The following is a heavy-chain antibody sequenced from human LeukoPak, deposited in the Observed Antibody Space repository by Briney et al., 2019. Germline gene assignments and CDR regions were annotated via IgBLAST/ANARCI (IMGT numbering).Heavy chain of an antibody. CDR1: GFTFIKGW. J-gene: IGHJ4*02. V-gene: IGHV3-7*01. Sequence: GGSLRLSCTASGFTFIKGWMSWVRQAPGKGLEWVANIKQDGSEKYYVDSVKGRFTISRDNAKNSLYLQMNSLRAEDTAVYYCARLPRIHPFDYWGQGTLVTVSS. CDR3: ARLPRIHPFDY. CDR2: IKQDGSEK. D-gene: IGHD2/OR15-2a*01.